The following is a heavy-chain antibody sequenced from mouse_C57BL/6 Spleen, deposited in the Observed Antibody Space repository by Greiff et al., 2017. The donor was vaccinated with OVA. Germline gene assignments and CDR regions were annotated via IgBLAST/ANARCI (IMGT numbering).Heavy chain of an antibody. CDR3: ARQYYGSSYDMYYVDY. CDR2: ISSGGSYT. J-gene: IGHJ2*01. D-gene: IGHD1-1*01. Sequence: EVKLVESGGDLVKPGGSLKLSCAASGFTFSSYGMSWVRQTPDKRLEWVATISSGGSYTYYPDSVKGRFTISRDNAKNTLYLQMSSLKSEDTAMYYCARQYYGSSYDMYYVDYWGQGTTLTVSS. CDR1: GFTFSSYG. V-gene: IGHV5-6*01.